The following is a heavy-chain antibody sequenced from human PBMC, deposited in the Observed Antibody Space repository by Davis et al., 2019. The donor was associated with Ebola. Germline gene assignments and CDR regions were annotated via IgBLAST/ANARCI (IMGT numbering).Heavy chain of an antibody. Sequence: PSETLSLTCAVYGGSFSGYYWSWIRQPPGKGLEWIGEINHSGSTNYNPSLKSRVTISVDTSKNQFSLKLSSVTAADTAVYYCAREGITGTHPYYFDYWGQGTLVTVSS. D-gene: IGHD1-7*01. CDR2: INHSGST. V-gene: IGHV4-34*01. CDR3: AREGITGTHPYYFDY. CDR1: GGSFSGYY. J-gene: IGHJ4*02.